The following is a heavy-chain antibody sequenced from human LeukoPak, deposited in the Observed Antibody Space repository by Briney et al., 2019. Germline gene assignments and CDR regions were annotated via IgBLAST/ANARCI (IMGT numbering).Heavy chain of an antibody. CDR3: ARNYPGDY. Sequence: GGSLRLSCAASGFTVSSNCMSWVRQAPGKGLEWVSVICSGGSTYYADPVKGRFTISRDNSKNTLYLQMNSLRAEDTAVYYCARNYPGDYWGQGTLVTVSS. V-gene: IGHV3-53*01. CDR2: ICSGGST. D-gene: IGHD5-24*01. J-gene: IGHJ4*02. CDR1: GFTVSSNC.